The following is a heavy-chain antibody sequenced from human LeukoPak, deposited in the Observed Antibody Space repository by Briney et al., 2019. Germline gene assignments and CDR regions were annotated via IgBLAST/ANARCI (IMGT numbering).Heavy chain of an antibody. CDR3: ASRLLGIEGDYFDY. CDR1: GGSISSSNYY. Sequence: PSETLSLTCTVSGGSISSSNYYWGWIRQPPGKGLEWIGSIYYSGSTYYNPSLKSRVTISVGTSKNQFSLKLTSVTAADTAVYYCASRLLGIEGDYFDYWGQGTLVTVSS. J-gene: IGHJ4*02. D-gene: IGHD3-10*01. V-gene: IGHV4-39*01. CDR2: IYYSGST.